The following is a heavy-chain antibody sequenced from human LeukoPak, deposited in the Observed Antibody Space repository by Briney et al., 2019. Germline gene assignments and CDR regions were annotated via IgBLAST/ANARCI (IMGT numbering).Heavy chain of an antibody. Sequence: PGGSLRLSCAASGFTFSDYYMSGIRQAPGKGLEWVSYISSTGSYTHYTDSVKGRLTISRDNAKNSLYLQMNSLSAEDTAVYYCVSRITGTVLDAFDIWGQGTMVTLSS. V-gene: IGHV3-11*06. CDR3: VSRITGTVLDAFDI. D-gene: IGHD1-7*01. CDR1: GFTFSDYY. J-gene: IGHJ3*02. CDR2: ISSTGSYT.